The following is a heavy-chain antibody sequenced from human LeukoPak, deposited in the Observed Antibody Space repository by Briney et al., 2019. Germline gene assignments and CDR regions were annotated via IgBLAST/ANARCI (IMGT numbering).Heavy chain of an antibody. CDR2: IYYSGST. J-gene: IGHJ6*02. Sequence: SETLSLTCTVSGGSISSYYWSWIRQPPGKGLEWIGYIYYSGSTNYNPSLKSRVTISVDTSKNQFSLKLSSVTAADTAVYYCARANIVDYYYYYGMDVWGHGTTVTVSS. V-gene: IGHV4-59*01. D-gene: IGHD5-12*01. CDR1: GGSISSYY. CDR3: ARANIVDYYYYYGMDV.